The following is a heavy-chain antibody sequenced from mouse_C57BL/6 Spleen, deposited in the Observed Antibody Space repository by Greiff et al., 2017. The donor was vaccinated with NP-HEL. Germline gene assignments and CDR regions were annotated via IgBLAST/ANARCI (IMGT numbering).Heavy chain of an antibody. CDR3: ARGGHYYGSSYFDY. CDR1: CYAFSSYW. D-gene: IGHD1-1*01. J-gene: IGHJ2*01. V-gene: IGHV1-80*01. Sequence: QVQLQQSGAELVKPGASVKISCKASCYAFSSYWMNWVKQRPGKGLEWIGQIYPGDGDTNYNGKFKGKATLTADKSSSTAYMQLSSLTSEDSAVYFCARGGHYYGSSYFDYWGQGTTLTVSS. CDR2: IYPGDGDT.